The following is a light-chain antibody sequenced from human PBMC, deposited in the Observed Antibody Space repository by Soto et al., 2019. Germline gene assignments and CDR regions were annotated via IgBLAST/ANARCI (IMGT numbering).Light chain of an antibody. CDR2: GVV. V-gene: IGLV2-11*01. CDR3: CSYAGGYTYL. CDR1: GNDVGAYNY. J-gene: IGLJ1*01. Sequence: QSVLAQPRSVSGSPGQSVTISCTGTGNDVGAYNYVSWYQQHPGRPPKLLIYGVVRWPSGVXXXXXXXXXXXXASLTISGLQAEDEADYFCCSYAGGYTYLFGTGTKVTVL.